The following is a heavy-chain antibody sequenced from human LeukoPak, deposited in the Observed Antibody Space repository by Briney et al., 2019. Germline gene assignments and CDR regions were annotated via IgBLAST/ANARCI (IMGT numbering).Heavy chain of an antibody. CDR1: GFTFSSYA. Sequence: GGSLRLPCAASGFTFSSYAMSWVRQAPGKGLEWVSAISGSGGSTYYADSVKGRFTISRDNSKNTLYLQMNSLRAEDTAVYYCAKVPRITMIVVVIALDYWGQGTLVTVSS. CDR3: AKVPRITMIVVVIALDY. J-gene: IGHJ4*02. D-gene: IGHD3-22*01. V-gene: IGHV3-23*01. CDR2: ISGSGGST.